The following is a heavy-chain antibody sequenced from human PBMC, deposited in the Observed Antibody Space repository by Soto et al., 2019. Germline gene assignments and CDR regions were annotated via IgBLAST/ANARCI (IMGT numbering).Heavy chain of an antibody. V-gene: IGHV1-69*02. CDR2: IIPILDLP. CDR1: GDTFSTYT. CDR3: AFDLNAGRVYFDN. D-gene: IGHD2-8*01. J-gene: IGHJ4*02. Sequence: QVQLVQSGAEVKKPGSSMKVSCKVSGDTFSTYTISWVRQAPGQGLEWMGRIIPILDLPNHSQKFQGRVTITADKSTSTSYLEMTGLRSEDTAVYYCAFDLNAGRVYFDNWGQGTLVTVSS.